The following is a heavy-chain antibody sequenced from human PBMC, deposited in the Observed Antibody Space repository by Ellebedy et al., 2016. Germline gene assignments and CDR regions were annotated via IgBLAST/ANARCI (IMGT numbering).Heavy chain of an antibody. J-gene: IGHJ3*01. D-gene: IGHD6-19*01. V-gene: IGHV3-64*02. CDR1: GFTFNTYA. CDR3: ARGPYSSGHCDAFDV. CDR2: ISSDGGRT. Sequence: GGSLRLXCSASGFTFNTYAMHWVRLAPGKGLESVSAISSDGGRTYYAASVQGRFTISRDNSKNTLYLQMGSLRAEDSATYYCARGPYSSGHCDAFDVWGRGTTVTVSS.